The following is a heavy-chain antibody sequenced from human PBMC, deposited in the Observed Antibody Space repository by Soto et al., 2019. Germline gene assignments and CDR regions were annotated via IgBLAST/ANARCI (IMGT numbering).Heavy chain of an antibody. V-gene: IGHV4-39*01. Sequence: QLQLQESGPGLVKSSETLSLTCTVSGGSISSISYYWGWIRQPPGKALEWIGSSKYSGPTYYNPSLKSRVTISVDTSKNQFSLRLSSVTAAETAVYYCARVDTAVVPSTTFDSWGQGALVTVSS. J-gene: IGHJ4*02. CDR3: ARVDTAVVPSTTFDS. CDR1: GGSISSISYY. CDR2: SKYSGPT. D-gene: IGHD2-2*01.